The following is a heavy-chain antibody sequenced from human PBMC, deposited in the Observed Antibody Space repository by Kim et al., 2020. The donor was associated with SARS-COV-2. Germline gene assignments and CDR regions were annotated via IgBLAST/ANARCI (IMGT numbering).Heavy chain of an antibody. J-gene: IGHJ6*03. Sequence: ASVKVSCKASGYTFPSYYMHWMRQAPGQGLEWMGSISRTGDNTNYAQNFQGRVTMTRDTSTSTVYMELSSLRSEDTAVYYCAREMIAGDSYREYYVWG. D-gene: IGHD3-16*02. CDR1: GYTFPSYY. V-gene: IGHV1-46*01. CDR3: AREMIAGDSYREYYV. CDR2: ISRTGDNT.